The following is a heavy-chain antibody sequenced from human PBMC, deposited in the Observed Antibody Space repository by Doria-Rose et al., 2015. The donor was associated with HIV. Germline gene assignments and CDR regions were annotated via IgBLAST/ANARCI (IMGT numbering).Heavy chain of an antibody. J-gene: IGHJ6*02. Sequence: EVQLVESGGGLVRPGGSLRLSCAASRFTSSDYWMNWVRQAPGKGLEWVANINQVGSEKYYEDSLKGRFTVSRENAKNTLYLQRNSLRAEDTAVYYCARGTVSSTSTTYHFYGMDVWGQGTTVTVSS. V-gene: IGHV3-7*01. CDR1: RFTSSDYW. CDR2: INQVGSEK. CDR3: ARGTVSSTSTTYHFYGMDV. D-gene: IGHD6-13*01.